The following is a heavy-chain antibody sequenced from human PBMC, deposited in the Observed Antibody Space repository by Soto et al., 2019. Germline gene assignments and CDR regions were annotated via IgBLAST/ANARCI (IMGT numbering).Heavy chain of an antibody. CDR3: EKQSREPTRDY. Sequence: GGSLRLSCAVSGFSFSDSWMSWIRQPPGKGLEWVAHLNPDGSVEYYVDSVKGRFTISRDNARNSLYLQMRSLRADDAAVYYCEKQSREPTRDYWGRGALVTVSS. V-gene: IGHV3-7*03. J-gene: IGHJ4*02. D-gene: IGHD1-1*01. CDR2: LNPDGSVE. CDR1: GFSFSDSW.